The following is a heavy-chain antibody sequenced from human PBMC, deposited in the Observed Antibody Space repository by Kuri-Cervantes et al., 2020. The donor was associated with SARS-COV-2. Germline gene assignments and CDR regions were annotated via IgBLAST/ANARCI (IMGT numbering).Heavy chain of an antibody. CDR2: IYYSGST. CDR3: ARGGAIFDY. V-gene: IGHV4-59*12. J-gene: IGHJ4*02. Sequence: GSLRLSCTVSGGSISSYYWSWIRQPPGKGLEWIGYIYYSGSTNYNPSLKSRVTISVDTSKYQFSLKLSSVTAADTAVYYCARGGAIFDYWGQGTLVTVSS. CDR1: GGSISSYY. D-gene: IGHD1-26*01.